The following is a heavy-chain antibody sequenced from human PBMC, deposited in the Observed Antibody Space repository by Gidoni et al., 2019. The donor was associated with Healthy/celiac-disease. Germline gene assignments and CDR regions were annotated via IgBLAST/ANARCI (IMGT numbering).Heavy chain of an antibody. CDR2: IIPIFGTA. Sequence: QVQLVQSGAEVKKPGSSVKVSCKASGATFSSYAISWVRQAPGQGLEWMGGIIPIFGTANYAQKFQGRVTITADESTSTAYMELSSLRSEDTAVYYCARGGIAVAGTSWYFDLWGRGTLVTVSS. D-gene: IGHD6-19*01. J-gene: IGHJ2*01. V-gene: IGHV1-69*01. CDR3: ARGGIAVAGTSWYFDL. CDR1: GATFSSYA.